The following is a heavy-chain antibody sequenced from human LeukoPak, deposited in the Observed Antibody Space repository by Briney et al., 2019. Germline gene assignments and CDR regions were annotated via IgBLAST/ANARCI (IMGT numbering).Heavy chain of an antibody. D-gene: IGHD3-3*01. Sequence: PGGFLRLSCAASGFTFSDYAMHWVRQAPGKGLEWVAVLSYGGTNKYYADSVKGRFTISRDNSKNTMFLQMNSLRAEDTAVYHCARDRSGYANDAFDFWGQGTMVTVSS. J-gene: IGHJ3*01. CDR2: LSYGGTNK. V-gene: IGHV3-30-3*01. CDR1: GFTFSDYA. CDR3: ARDRSGYANDAFDF.